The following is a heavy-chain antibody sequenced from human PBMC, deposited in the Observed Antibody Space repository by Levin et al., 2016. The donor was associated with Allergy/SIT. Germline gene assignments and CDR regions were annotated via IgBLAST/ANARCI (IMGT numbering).Heavy chain of an antibody. J-gene: IGHJ4*02. CDR2: IHHNGNI. Sequence: SETLSLTCDVSGYSISSGHYWAWVRQPPGKGLEWIGAIHHNGNIFYNPSLKSRVTISTDTSKNQFSLGLRSVTAADTAVYYCARDIPIGSLFYFGDWGQGTLVTVSS. CDR1: GYSISSGHY. V-gene: IGHV4-38-2*02. D-gene: IGHD2-2*03. CDR3: ARDIPIGSLFYFGD.